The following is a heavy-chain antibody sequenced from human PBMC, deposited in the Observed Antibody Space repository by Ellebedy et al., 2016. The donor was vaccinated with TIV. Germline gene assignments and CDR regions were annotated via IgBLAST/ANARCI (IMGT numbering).Heavy chain of an antibody. CDR3: ARARKYSSGKYHLYYGLDV. V-gene: IGHV4-39*07. D-gene: IGHD3-22*01. Sequence: MPGGSLGLSCTVSGGSISSRSYYWGWIRQPPGKGLEWLGSIYYSGRTYYNPSLKSRITISLDTSEKRLSLKLRSLTAADTAVYYCARARKYSSGKYHLYYGLDVWGQGTTVTVS. CDR1: GGSISSRSYY. CDR2: IYYSGRT. J-gene: IGHJ6*02.